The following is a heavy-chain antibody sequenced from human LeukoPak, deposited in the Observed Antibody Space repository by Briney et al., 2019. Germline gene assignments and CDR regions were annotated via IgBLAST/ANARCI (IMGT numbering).Heavy chain of an antibody. CDR1: GFTFSDYN. Sequence: GGSLRLSCAASGFTFSDYNMNWVRQAPGKGLEWVSYITNGGSTIHHADSVKGRFTISRDNAKETLYLQMNSLRAEDTAVYYCARSIGLTGGGVDVWGQGTTVTVSS. V-gene: IGHV3-11*01. CDR3: ARSIGLTGGGVDV. CDR2: ITNGGSTI. D-gene: IGHD3-9*01. J-gene: IGHJ6*02.